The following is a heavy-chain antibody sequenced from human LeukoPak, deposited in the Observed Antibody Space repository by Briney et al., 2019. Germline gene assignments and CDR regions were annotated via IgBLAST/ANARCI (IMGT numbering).Heavy chain of an antibody. Sequence: SETLSLTCTVSGGSISSYYWSWIRQPAGKGLEWIGRIYTSGSTNYNPSLKSRVTMSVDTSKNQFSLKLSSVTAADTAVYYCASKIGYCSGGSCFSSHYFDYWGQGTLVTASS. D-gene: IGHD2-15*01. CDR2: IYTSGST. CDR1: GGSISSYY. V-gene: IGHV4-4*07. J-gene: IGHJ4*02. CDR3: ASKIGYCSGGSCFSSHYFDY.